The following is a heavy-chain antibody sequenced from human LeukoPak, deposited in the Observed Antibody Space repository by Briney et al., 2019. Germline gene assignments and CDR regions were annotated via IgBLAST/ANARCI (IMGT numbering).Heavy chain of an antibody. CDR1: GFTFSRYG. Sequence: GGSLRLSCAASGFTFSRYGMHWVRQAPGKGLEWVAFIWYDGSNEYYADSVKGRFTISRDNSKNTLYLQMNSLRAEATAVYYCARDFSGGSYYDYWGQGTLVTVSS. CDR3: ARDFSGGSYYDY. J-gene: IGHJ4*02. V-gene: IGHV3-33*01. D-gene: IGHD1-26*01. CDR2: IWYDGSNE.